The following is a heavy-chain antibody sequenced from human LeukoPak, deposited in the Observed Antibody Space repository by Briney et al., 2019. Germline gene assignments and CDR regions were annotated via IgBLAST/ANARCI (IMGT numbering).Heavy chain of an antibody. J-gene: IGHJ4*02. D-gene: IGHD3-22*01. V-gene: IGHV4-34*01. CDR3: ARHRGAYDSSGLRY. Sequence: SEILSLTCAVYGGSFSGYYWSWIRQPPGKGLEWIGEINHSGSTNYNPSLKSRVTISVDTSKNQFSLKLSSVTAADTAVYYCARHRGAYDSSGLRYWGQGTLVTVSS. CDR2: INHSGST. CDR1: GGSFSGYY.